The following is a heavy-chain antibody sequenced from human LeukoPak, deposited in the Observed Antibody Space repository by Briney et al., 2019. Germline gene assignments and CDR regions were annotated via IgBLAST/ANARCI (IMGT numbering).Heavy chain of an antibody. CDR2: ISGSGGST. CDR3: APGPCTSSTCYAAEGY. CDR1: GFTFSSYA. D-gene: IGHD2-2*01. Sequence: GGSLRLSCAASGFTFSSYAMSWVRRAPAKGLEWVSAISGSGGSTYYADSVKGRFTISRDNSKKTLYLQMNSLRAEDTAVYYCAPGPCTSSTCYAAEGYWGQGNLVTVSS. V-gene: IGHV3-23*01. J-gene: IGHJ4*02.